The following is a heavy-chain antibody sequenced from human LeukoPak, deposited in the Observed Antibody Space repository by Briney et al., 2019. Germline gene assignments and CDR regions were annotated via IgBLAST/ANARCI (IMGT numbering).Heavy chain of an antibody. CDR2: IYHSGRT. J-gene: IGHJ4*02. D-gene: IGHD2-15*01. CDR3: ATQDIVVWAFDY. CDR1: GGSLSSSNW. V-gene: IGHV4-4*02. Sequence: LTCAVSGGSLSSSNWWSWGRRPPGKGLEWIGEIYHSGRTNYNPSLKSRVTISVDKSKNQFSLKLSSVTAADTAVYYCATQDIVVWAFDYWGQGTLVTVSS.